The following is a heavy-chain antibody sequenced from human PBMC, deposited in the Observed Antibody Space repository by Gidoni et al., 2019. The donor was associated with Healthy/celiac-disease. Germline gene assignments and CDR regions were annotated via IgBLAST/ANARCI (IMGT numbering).Heavy chain of an antibody. D-gene: IGHD3-3*01. J-gene: IGHJ5*02. Sequence: QVQLVQSGAEVKNPGASVKVSCKASGYTFTSHYMHWVRQAPGQGLEGMGIINPSGGSTSYAQKVKGRVTMTRDTSTSTVYMELSSLRSEDTAVYYCARDSLEPITIFGVAPGFDPWGQGTLVTVSS. CDR3: ARDSLEPITIFGVAPGFDP. V-gene: IGHV1-46*03. CDR1: GYTFTSHY. CDR2: INPSGGST.